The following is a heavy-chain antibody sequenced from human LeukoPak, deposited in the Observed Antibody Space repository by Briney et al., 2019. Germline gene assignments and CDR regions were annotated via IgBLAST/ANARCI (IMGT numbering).Heavy chain of an antibody. Sequence: GSLRLSCAASGFTFSNYWLTWVRQAPGKGLEWVANMKQDGSEKHYVDSVKGRFTISRDNAKRSLYLQMNSLRAEDTAVFYCARGVDYHYYYYMDFWGKGATVTVSS. CDR3: ARGVDYHYYYYMDF. CDR2: MKQDGSEK. CDR1: GFTFSNYW. J-gene: IGHJ6*03. V-gene: IGHV3-7*01.